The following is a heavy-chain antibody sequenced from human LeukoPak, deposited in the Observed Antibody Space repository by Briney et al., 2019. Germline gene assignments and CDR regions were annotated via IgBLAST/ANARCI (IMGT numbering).Heavy chain of an antibody. Sequence: SATLSLTCTVSGGSISNYYWSWIREPPGKGLEWIGYINYSGSTNYNPSLKSRVTISVDTSKNQFSLKLTSVTAADTAVYYCARVYRDDFWSGYSTHFDYWGQGTLVTVSS. V-gene: IGHV4-59*01. CDR3: ARVYRDDFWSGYSTHFDY. CDR1: GGSISNYY. J-gene: IGHJ4*02. CDR2: INYSGST. D-gene: IGHD3-3*01.